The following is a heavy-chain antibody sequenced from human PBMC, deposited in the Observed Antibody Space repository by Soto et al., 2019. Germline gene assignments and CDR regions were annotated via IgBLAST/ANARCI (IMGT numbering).Heavy chain of an antibody. CDR3: AKDSLEAAFDI. V-gene: IGHV3-23*01. D-gene: IGHD1-1*01. J-gene: IGHJ3*02. CDR1: GFTFSSYA. Sequence: EVQLLESGGGLVQPGGSLRLSCAASGFTFSSYAMSWVRQAPGKGLEWVSAISGSGGSTYYADSVKGRFTISRDNSKNTLYLHMNSLSAEETAVYSCAKDSLEAAFDIWGQGTMVTVSS. CDR2: ISGSGGST.